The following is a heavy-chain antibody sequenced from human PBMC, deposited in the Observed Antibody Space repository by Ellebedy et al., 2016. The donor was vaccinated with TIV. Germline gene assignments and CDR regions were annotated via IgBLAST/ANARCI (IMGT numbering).Heavy chain of an antibody. D-gene: IGHD3-16*01. CDR1: GFIFSDFG. V-gene: IGHV3-7*03. J-gene: IGHJ6*02. Sequence: PGGSLRLSCAASGFIFSDFGMTWVRQAPGKGLEWVANIKEDGSDITYADSVKGRFTISRDNAKNSLYLQMNSLRAEDTAVYYCARVVLGMDVWGQGTTVTVSS. CDR3: ARVVLGMDV. CDR2: IKEDGSDI.